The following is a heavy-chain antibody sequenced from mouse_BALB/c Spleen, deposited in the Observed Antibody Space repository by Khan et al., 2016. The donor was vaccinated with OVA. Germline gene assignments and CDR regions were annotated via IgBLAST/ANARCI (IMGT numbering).Heavy chain of an antibody. CDR2: INTYTGEP. Sequence: QIQLVQSGPELKKPGETVKISCKASGYTFTNYGMNWVKQAPGKGLKWMGWINTYTGEPTYADDFKGRFAFSLETSASTAYLQITNLKNEDTATXVCARPPNFSYVMGYWGKGTSVTVSA. CDR1: GYTFTNYG. V-gene: IGHV9-3-1*01. J-gene: IGHJ4*01. CDR3: ARPPNFSYVMGY. D-gene: IGHD4-1*01.